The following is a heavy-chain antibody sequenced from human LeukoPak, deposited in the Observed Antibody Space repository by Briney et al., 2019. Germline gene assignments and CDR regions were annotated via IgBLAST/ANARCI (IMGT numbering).Heavy chain of an antibody. V-gene: IGHV3-74*01. CDR2: ISPTGSTT. Sequence: GGSLRLSCTASGFSFSGHWMHWARQLPGKGLVWVSRISPTGSTTSYADSVKGRFTVSRDISRNTVHLQMNSLRAGDTAVYYCARDPHGYNSYFDYWGQGTLVTVSS. D-gene: IGHD5-24*01. CDR3: ARDPHGYNSYFDY. CDR1: GFSFSGHW. J-gene: IGHJ4*02.